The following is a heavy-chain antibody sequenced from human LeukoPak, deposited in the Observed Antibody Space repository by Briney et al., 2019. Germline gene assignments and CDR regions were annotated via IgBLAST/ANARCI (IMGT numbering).Heavy chain of an antibody. J-gene: IGHJ4*02. CDR2: ISYDGSNK. D-gene: IGHD3-22*01. CDR3: AKGDYYDSSGPDY. Sequence: GGSLRLSCAASGFTFSSYGMHWVRQAPGKGLEWVAVISYDGSNKYYADSVKGRFTISRDNSKNTLYLQMNSLRAEDTAVYYCAKGDYYDSSGPDYWGQGTLVTVFS. CDR1: GFTFSSYG. V-gene: IGHV3-30*18.